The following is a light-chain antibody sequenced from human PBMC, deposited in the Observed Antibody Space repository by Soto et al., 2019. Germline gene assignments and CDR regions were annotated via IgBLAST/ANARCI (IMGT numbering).Light chain of an antibody. J-gene: IGKJ1*01. CDR2: GAS. V-gene: IGKV3-20*01. CDR1: QSVSSY. Sequence: EIVLTQSPGTLSLSPGERATLSCRASQSVSSYLAWYQQKPGQAPRLLIYGASSRATGIPDRFSGSGSGTDFTLTISRLEPEDFAVYYCQQYLGTFGQGTKVEIK. CDR3: QQYLGT.